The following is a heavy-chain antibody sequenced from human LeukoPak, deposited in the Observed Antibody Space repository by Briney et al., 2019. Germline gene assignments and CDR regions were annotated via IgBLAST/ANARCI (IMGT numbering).Heavy chain of an antibody. D-gene: IGHD3-10*01. V-gene: IGHV4-38-2*02. J-gene: IGHJ5*02. Sequence: PSETLSLTCTVSGYSISSGYYWGWIRQPPGKGLEWIGSIYYSGSTYYNPSLKSRVTISVDTSKNQFSLKLSSVTAADTAVYYCARLDYSGSGGYSVGRGLESPPAYNWFDPWGQGTLVTVSS. CDR2: IYYSGST. CDR1: GYSISSGYY. CDR3: ARLDYSGSGGYSVGRGLESPPAYNWFDP.